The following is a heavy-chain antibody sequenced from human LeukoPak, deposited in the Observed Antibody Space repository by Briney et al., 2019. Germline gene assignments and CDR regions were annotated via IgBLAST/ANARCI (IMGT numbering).Heavy chain of an antibody. J-gene: IGHJ4*02. CDR2: ITSSSSYI. Sequence: GGSLRLSCAASGFKLSSYSMNWVCQAPGKGLEWVSSITSSSSYIYYADSVKGRFTISRDNAKNSLFLQMNSLRAEDTAVYSCAKGYYGSGSYGWFDYWGQGTLVTVSS. D-gene: IGHD3-10*01. CDR1: GFKLSSYS. CDR3: AKGYYGSGSYGWFDY. V-gene: IGHV3-21*04.